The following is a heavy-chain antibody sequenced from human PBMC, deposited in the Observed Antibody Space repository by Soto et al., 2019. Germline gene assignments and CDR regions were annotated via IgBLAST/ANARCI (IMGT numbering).Heavy chain of an antibody. CDR3: ARGASLWFGDHFDY. Sequence: QVQLVQSGAEVKKPGASVKVSCKASGYTFTSYAMHWVRQAPRQRLEWMGWINAGNGNTKYSQKFQGRVTITRDTSASTGYMELSSLRSEDTAVHYCARGASLWFGDHFDYWGQGTLVTVSS. CDR2: INAGNGNT. V-gene: IGHV1-3*01. D-gene: IGHD3-10*01. J-gene: IGHJ4*02. CDR1: GYTFTSYA.